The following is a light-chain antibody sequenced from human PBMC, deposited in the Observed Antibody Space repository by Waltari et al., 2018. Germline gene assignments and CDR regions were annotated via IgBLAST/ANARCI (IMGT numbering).Light chain of an antibody. CDR1: QSISSY. J-gene: IGKJ3*01. CDR3: QQRFT. Sequence: DIQMTQSPSSLSASVGDRVTITCRATQSISSYLNWYQQKQGKAPELLIYAASNLQSGVPSRFSGSGSGTDFTLTISSLQPEDFATYYCQQRFTFGPGTKVYVK. CDR2: AAS. V-gene: IGKV1-39*01.